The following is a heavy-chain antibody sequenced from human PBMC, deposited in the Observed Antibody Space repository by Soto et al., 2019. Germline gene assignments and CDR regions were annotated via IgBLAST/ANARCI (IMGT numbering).Heavy chain of an antibody. Sequence: QVQLVQSGAEVKKPGSSVRVSCKASGTIFSSYTISWVRQAPGQGLEWMGRIIPILGETNSAQKFQGRVTLTADKSTNPAYMPLNSLRLENTAVYYCARGLGGRMDDWGQGTTVTVSS. CDR2: IIPILGET. V-gene: IGHV1-69*08. CDR3: ARGLGGRMDD. D-gene: IGHD3-16*01. CDR1: GTIFSSYT. J-gene: IGHJ6*02.